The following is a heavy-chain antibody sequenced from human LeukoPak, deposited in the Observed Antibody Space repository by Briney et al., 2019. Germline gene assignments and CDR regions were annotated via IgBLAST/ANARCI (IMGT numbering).Heavy chain of an antibody. D-gene: IGHD3-22*01. J-gene: IGHJ4*02. CDR3: AKSATYYYDSFDY. CDR1: GFTFSSYG. V-gene: IGHV3-30*02. Sequence: RGGSLRLSCAASGFTFSSYGMHWVRQAPGKELEWVAFIRFDGTNKYYADSVKGRFTISRDKSKNTLYLQMNSLRAEDTAVYYCAKSATYYYDSFDYWGQGTLVTVSS. CDR2: IRFDGTNK.